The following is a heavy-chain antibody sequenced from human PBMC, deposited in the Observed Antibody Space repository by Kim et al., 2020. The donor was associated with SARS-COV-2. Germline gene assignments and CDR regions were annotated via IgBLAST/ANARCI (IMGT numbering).Heavy chain of an antibody. D-gene: IGHD3-10*01. V-gene: IGHV3-49*03. CDR3: SRAYYYGSGTLKSDS. CDR1: GFTFGNFA. Sequence: GRSLRLSCTGSGFTFGNFAMSWFRQAPGKGLEWVGFIRSKGYGGTTEYAASVRGRFTISRDDSKSIAYLQMNSLKTEDTAVYSCSRAYYYGSGTLKSDSWGQGTLVTVSS. J-gene: IGHJ4*02. CDR2: IRSKGYGGTT.